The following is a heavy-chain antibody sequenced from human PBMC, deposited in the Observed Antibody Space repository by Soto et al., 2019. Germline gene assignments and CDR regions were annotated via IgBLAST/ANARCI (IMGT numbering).Heavy chain of an antibody. CDR1: GGSISSSRYY. Sequence: QLRLQESGPGLLKPSETLSLTCIVSGGSISSSRYYWDWIRQAPGKGLEWIGSIYHNGSIHYNPSLESRITMSVDTSKNQFSLKLTSVTAADTAVYYCASNVLYYFDWLFTSGGLDVWGTGITVSVSS. V-gene: IGHV4-39*01. CDR2: IYHNGSI. CDR3: ASNVLYYFDWLFTSGGLDV. D-gene: IGHD3-9*01. J-gene: IGHJ6*04.